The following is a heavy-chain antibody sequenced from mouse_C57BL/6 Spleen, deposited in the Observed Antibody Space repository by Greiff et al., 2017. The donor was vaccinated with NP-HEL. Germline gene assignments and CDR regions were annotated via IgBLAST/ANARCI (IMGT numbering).Heavy chain of an antibody. CDR2: ISGGGGNT. D-gene: IGHD2-4*01. J-gene: IGHJ3*01. V-gene: IGHV5-9*01. CDR3: ARGGTYYDYDGFAY. Sequence: EVKLVESGGGLVKPGGSLKLSCAASGFTFSSYTMSWVRQTPEKRLEWVATISGGGGNTYYPDSVKGRFTISRDNAKNTLYLQMSSLRSEDTALYYCARGGTYYDYDGFAYWGQGTLVTVSA. CDR1: GFTFSSYT.